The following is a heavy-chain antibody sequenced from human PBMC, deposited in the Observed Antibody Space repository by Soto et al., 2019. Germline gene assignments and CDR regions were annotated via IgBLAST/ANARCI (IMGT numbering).Heavy chain of an antibody. D-gene: IGHD2-8*01. CDR2: IYYSGST. CDR3: ERWEERVAKQLCY. Sequence: PSETLSLTCTVSGGSISSYYWSWIRQPPGKGLEWIGYIYYSGSTNYNPSLKSRVTISVDTSKNQFSLKLCSVTAADTAVYYCERWEERVAKQLCYWGQGSSVTVSS. CDR1: GGSISSYY. V-gene: IGHV4-59*01. J-gene: IGHJ6*02.